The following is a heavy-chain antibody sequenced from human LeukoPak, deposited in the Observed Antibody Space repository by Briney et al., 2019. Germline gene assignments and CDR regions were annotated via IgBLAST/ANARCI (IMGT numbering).Heavy chain of an antibody. V-gene: IGHV3-9*01. Sequence: GGSLRLSCAASGFTFDDYAMHWVRQAPGKGLEWVSGISWNGGSIGYVDSVKGRFTSSRDNSKNTLNLQMNGLRAEDTAVYYCAKDPGSDYFDYWGQGTLVTVSS. CDR2: ISWNGGSI. CDR3: AKDPGSDYFDY. CDR1: GFTFDDYA. J-gene: IGHJ4*02.